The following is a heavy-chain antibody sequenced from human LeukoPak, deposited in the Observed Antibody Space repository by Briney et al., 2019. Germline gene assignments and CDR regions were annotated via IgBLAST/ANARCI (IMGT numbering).Heavy chain of an antibody. D-gene: IGHD2-2*01. Sequence: GGSLRLSCAASGFTFNTYSMNWVRQAPGKGLEWVSSISDNSNYIYYSDSVEGRFTISRDNAKNSLYLQMNSLRVEDTAVYYCANHFACGSTSCPPFDPWGQGTLVTISS. CDR2: ISDNSNYI. J-gene: IGHJ5*02. CDR1: GFTFNTYS. V-gene: IGHV3-21*01. CDR3: ANHFACGSTSCPPFDP.